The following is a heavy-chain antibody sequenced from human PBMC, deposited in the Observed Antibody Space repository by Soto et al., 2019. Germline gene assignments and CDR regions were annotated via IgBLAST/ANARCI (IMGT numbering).Heavy chain of an antibody. J-gene: IGHJ3*02. D-gene: IGHD3-10*01. Sequence: GGSLRLSCAASGFTFSSYGMHWVRQAPGKGLEWVAVISYDGSNKYYADSVKGRFTISRDNSKNTLYLQMNSLRAEDTAVYYCAKDRMLLVGAFDMWGQGTMVTVSS. V-gene: IGHV3-30*18. CDR3: AKDRMLLVGAFDM. CDR2: ISYDGSNK. CDR1: GFTFSSYG.